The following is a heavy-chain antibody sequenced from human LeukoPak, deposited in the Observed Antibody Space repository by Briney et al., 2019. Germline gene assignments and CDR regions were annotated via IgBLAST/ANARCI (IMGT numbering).Heavy chain of an antibody. J-gene: IGHJ6*03. CDR3: ATSRRKYYDSASCSTGVVIYYYYMDV. D-gene: IGHD3-10*01. CDR2: INHSGST. CDR1: GGSFSGYY. V-gene: IGHV4-34*01. Sequence: SETLSLTCAVYGGSFSGYYWSWIRQPPGKGLEWIGEINHSGSTNYNPSLKSRVTISVDTSKNQFSLKLSSVTAADTAVYYCATSRRKYYDSASCSTGVVIYYYYMDVWGKGTTVTVSS.